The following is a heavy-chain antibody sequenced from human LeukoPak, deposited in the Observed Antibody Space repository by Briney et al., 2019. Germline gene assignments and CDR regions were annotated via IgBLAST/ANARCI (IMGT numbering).Heavy chain of an antibody. CDR2: INPNSGGT. D-gene: IGHD3-22*01. J-gene: IGHJ5*02. V-gene: IGHV1-2*02. CDR1: GYTFTGYY. Sequence: ASVKVSCKASGYTFTGYYMHWVRQAPGQGLEWMGWINPNSGGTNYAQKLQGRVTMTRDTSISTAYMELSRLRSDDTAVYYCARDQGLNYYDSSGYGWFDPWGQGTLVTVSS. CDR3: ARDQGLNYYDSSGYGWFDP.